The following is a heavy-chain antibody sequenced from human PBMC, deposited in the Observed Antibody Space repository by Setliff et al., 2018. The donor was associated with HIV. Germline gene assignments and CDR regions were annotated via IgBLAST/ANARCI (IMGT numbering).Heavy chain of an antibody. CDR3: ARDRGHCSGGYCYRPLLYYVYYMDV. Sequence: ASVKVSCKASGYTFSDYYMHWVRQAPGQGLEWMGWINPNSGGTNYAQKFQGRITMTTDTSIATAYMELRGLTSDDTAIYYGARDRGHCSGGYCYRPLLYYVYYMDVWGKGATVTVSS. D-gene: IGHD2-15*01. CDR2: INPNSGGT. J-gene: IGHJ6*03. CDR1: GYTFSDYY. V-gene: IGHV1-2*02.